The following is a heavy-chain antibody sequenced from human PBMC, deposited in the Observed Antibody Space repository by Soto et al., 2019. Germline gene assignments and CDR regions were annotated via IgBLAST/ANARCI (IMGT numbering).Heavy chain of an antibody. Sequence: PSETLSLTCTVSGGSISSYYWSWIGQPPGKGLEWIGYIYYSGSTNYNPSLKSRVTISVDTSKNQFSLKLSSVTAADTAVYYCASLTDTYGDPHYFDYWGQGTLVTVSS. V-gene: IGHV4-59*01. D-gene: IGHD4-17*01. CDR2: IYYSGST. CDR3: ASLTDTYGDPHYFDY. CDR1: GGSISSYY. J-gene: IGHJ4*02.